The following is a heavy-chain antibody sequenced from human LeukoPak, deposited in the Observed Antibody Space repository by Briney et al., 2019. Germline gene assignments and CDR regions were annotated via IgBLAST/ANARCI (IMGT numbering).Heavy chain of an antibody. CDR2: IYPGDSDT. CDR1: GYSFTSYW. Sequence: KAGESLKISCKGSGYSFTSYWIGWVRQMPGKGLEWMGIIYPGDSDTRYSPSFQGQVTISADKSISTAYLQWSSLKASDTAMYYCAIHDYGDAGELWYFDLWGRGTLVTVSS. J-gene: IGHJ2*01. CDR3: AIHDYGDAGELWYFDL. D-gene: IGHD4-17*01. V-gene: IGHV5-51*01.